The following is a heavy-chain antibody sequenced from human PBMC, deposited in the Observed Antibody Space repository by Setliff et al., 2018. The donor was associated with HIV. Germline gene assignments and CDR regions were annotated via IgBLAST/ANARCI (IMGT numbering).Heavy chain of an antibody. Sequence: SETLSLTCTVSGGSISSGSYYWSWIRQPAGKGLEWIGRIYTSGSTNYNPSLKSRVTISVDTSKNQFSLKLSSVTAADTAVYYCAREGDLGSTYYFDYWGQGTLVTVSS. CDR2: IYTSGST. CDR3: AREGDLGSTYYFDY. CDR1: GGSISSGSYY. V-gene: IGHV4-61*02. J-gene: IGHJ4*02. D-gene: IGHD1-26*01.